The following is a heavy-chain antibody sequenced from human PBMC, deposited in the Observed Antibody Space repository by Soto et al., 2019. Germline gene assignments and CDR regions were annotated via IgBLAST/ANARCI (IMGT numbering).Heavy chain of an antibody. D-gene: IGHD2-21*02. V-gene: IGHV3-13*01. CDR2: IGTAGDT. J-gene: IGHJ4*02. CDR3: GRDGGYSGIDS. CDR1: GFTFSTYD. Sequence: EVQLVESGGGLVQPGGSLRLSCAASGFTFSTYDMHWVRQVTGKGLEWVSVIGTAGDTYYPDSVRGRFTISRDNAKNSLYLQMNSLRAGDTAVYYCGRDGGYSGIDSWGQGTLVTVSS.